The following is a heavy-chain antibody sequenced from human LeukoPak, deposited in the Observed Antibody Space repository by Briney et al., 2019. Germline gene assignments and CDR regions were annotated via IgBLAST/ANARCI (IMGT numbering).Heavy chain of an antibody. Sequence: GGSLRLSCAASGFTFSNYAMNWVRQAPGKELEWVSSIIGTGGATYYADSVKGRFTISRDNSKNTLYLQMNSLRAEDTAVYYCANALRGYCSSTSCYTGNWFDPWGQGTLVTVSS. CDR1: GFTFSNYA. V-gene: IGHV3-23*01. CDR3: ANALRGYCSSTSCYTGNWFDP. D-gene: IGHD2-2*02. J-gene: IGHJ5*02. CDR2: IIGTGGAT.